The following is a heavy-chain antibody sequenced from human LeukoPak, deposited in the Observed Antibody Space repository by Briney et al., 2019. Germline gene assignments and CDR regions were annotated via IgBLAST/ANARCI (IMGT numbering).Heavy chain of an antibody. CDR1: GLTFSNCG. Sequence: RGSLSLSGATSGLTFSNCGMSWVCQAPGKGLQWLSVIGGDGTTYYADSVKGRFTVSRDNSENTLYLQMNSLRAEDTAVYYCAKGPYGLGIYYGMDVWGQGTTVSV. D-gene: IGHD3-10*01. V-gene: IGHV3-23*01. CDR3: AKGPYGLGIYYGMDV. J-gene: IGHJ6*02. CDR2: IGGDGTT.